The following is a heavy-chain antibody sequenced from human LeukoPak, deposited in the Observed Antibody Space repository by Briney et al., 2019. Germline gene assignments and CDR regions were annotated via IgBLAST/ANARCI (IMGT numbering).Heavy chain of an antibody. D-gene: IGHD3-22*01. CDR1: GYTFTSYD. J-gene: IGHJ6*02. CDR3: ARTDSSGYELYYYYYGMEV. V-gene: IGHV1-8*01. Sequence: ASVKVSCKASGYTFTSYDINWVRQATGQGLEWMGWMNPNSGNTGYAQKFQGRVTMTRNTSISTAYMELSSLRSEDTAVYYCARTDSSGYELYYYYYGMEVWGQGTTVTVSS. CDR2: MNPNSGNT.